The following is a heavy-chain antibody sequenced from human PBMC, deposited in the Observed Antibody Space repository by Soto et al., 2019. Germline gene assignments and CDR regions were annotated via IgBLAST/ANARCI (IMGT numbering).Heavy chain of an antibody. CDR1: GYTFTSYG. CDR2: ISAYNGNT. Sequence: GASVKVSCKASGYTFTSYGISWVRQAPGQGLEWMGWISAYNGNTNYAQKLQGRVTMTTDTSTSTAYMELRSLRSEDTAVYYCARDSYTPYYYGMDVWGQGTTVTVSS. V-gene: IGHV1-18*04. D-gene: IGHD1-26*01. J-gene: IGHJ6*02. CDR3: ARDSYTPYYYGMDV.